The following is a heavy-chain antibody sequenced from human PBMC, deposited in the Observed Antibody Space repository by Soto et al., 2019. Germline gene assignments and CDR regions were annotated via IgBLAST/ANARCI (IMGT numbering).Heavy chain of an antibody. D-gene: IGHD6-13*01. CDR1: GGSISSSRSY. V-gene: IGHV4-39*01. CDR3: ARQAAAPGIDLWFDP. J-gene: IGHJ5*02. CDR2: IFYAGNT. Sequence: QLQLQASGPGLVTPSETLSLTCNVSGGSISSSRSYWAWFRQPPGKELEWIANIFYAGNTYYNPSLQSRVTVSVDTSKNQFALKLDSVTAADTAVYYCARQAAAPGIDLWFDPWGQGTLVT.